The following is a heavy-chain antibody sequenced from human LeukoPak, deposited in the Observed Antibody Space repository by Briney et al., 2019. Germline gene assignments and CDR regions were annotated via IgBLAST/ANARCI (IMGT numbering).Heavy chain of an antibody. CDR2: ISSSGSTI. V-gene: IGHV3-11*01. Sequence: GGSLRLSCAASGFTFSGYYMSWIRQAPGKGLEWVSYISSSGSTIYYADSVKGRFTISRDNAKNSLYLQMNSLRAEDTAVYYCARANTDYYDSSGYYYQGYWGQGTLVTVSS. CDR1: GFTFSGYY. D-gene: IGHD3-22*01. J-gene: IGHJ4*02. CDR3: ARANTDYYDSSGYYYQGY.